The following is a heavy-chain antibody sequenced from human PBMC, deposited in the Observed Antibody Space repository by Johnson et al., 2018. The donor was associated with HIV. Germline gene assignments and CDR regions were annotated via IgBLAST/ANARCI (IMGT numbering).Heavy chain of an antibody. J-gene: IGHJ3*02. Sequence: VQLVESGGGVVQPGRSMGLSCAASGFTFSSYAMSWVRQAPGKGLEWVSAISGSGGSTYYADSVKGRFTISRDNSRNTLYLQMNSLRAEDTAVYRCAKGLAGAFDIWGQGTMVTVCS. CDR3: AKGLAGAFDI. CDR2: ISGSGGST. D-gene: IGHD6-19*01. CDR1: GFTFSSYA. V-gene: IGHV3-23*04.